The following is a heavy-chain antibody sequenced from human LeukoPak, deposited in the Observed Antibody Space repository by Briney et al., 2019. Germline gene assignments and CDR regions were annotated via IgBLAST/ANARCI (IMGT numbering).Heavy chain of an antibody. V-gene: IGHV1-2*04. Sequence: ASVTVSCKASGYTFTSYYMHWVRQAPGQGLEWMGWINPNSGGTNYAQKFQGWVTMTRDTSISTAYMELSRLRSDDTAVYYCARADRDGYNINLDYWGQGTLVTVSS. CDR3: ARADRDGYNINLDY. J-gene: IGHJ4*02. D-gene: IGHD5-24*01. CDR1: GYTFTSYY. CDR2: INPNSGGT.